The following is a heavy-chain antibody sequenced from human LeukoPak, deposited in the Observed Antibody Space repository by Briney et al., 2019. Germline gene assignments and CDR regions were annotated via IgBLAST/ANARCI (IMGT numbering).Heavy chain of an antibody. Sequence: ASVKVSCKASGYAFTSYDINWVRQATGQGLEWMGWMNPNSGNTGYAQKFQGRVTMTRNTSISTAYMELSSLRSEDTAVYYCARGGEGLYYFDYWGQGTLVTVSS. D-gene: IGHD3-16*01. CDR2: MNPNSGNT. CDR1: GYAFTSYD. CDR3: ARGGEGLYYFDY. J-gene: IGHJ4*02. V-gene: IGHV1-8*01.